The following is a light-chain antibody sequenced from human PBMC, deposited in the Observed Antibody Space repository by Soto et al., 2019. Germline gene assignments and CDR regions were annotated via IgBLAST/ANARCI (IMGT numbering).Light chain of an antibody. J-gene: IGKJ1*01. CDR2: DAS. CDR1: ENIKNW. Sequence: DVPMTQSPSTLAASVGDRVTITCRASENIKNWLAWYQQTPGKAPKVLISDASRLETGVPSRFSGSGYGTDFTLTITSLQTDDFGTYHCQQYDVHPKTFGQGTKVEV. V-gene: IGKV1-5*01. CDR3: QQYDVHPKT.